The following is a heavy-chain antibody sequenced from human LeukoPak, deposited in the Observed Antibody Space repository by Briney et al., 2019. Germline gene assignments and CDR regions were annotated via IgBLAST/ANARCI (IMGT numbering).Heavy chain of an antibody. D-gene: IGHD5-18*01. CDR2: ISPIFGTA. J-gene: IGHJ4*02. V-gene: IGHV1-69*05. CDR1: GGTFISYA. CDR3: ASIGGYSYGDEGNYFDY. Sequence: ASVKVSCKASGGTFISYAISWVGQAPGQGLEWMGRISPIFGTANYAQKSQGRVTITTAESTTTAYMELSSLRSEDTAVYYCASIGGYSYGDEGNYFDYWGQGTLVTVSS.